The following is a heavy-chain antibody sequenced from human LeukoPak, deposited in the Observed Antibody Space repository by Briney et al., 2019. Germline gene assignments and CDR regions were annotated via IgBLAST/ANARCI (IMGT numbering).Heavy chain of an antibody. CDR1: GYDFASYW. J-gene: IGHJ5*02. CDR2: IYPGDSDT. Sequence: GESLKISCKGSGYDFASYWIAWVRQMPGKGLEWMGIIYPGDSDTRYSPSFQGQVTISADKSISSAYLQWTTLKASDSAMYYCARTRSIAAAVYSWFDPWGQGTLVTVSP. CDR3: ARTRSIAAAVYSWFDP. V-gene: IGHV5-51*01. D-gene: IGHD6-13*01.